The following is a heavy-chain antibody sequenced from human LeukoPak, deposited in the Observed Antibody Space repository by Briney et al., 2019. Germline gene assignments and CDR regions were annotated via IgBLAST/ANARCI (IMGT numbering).Heavy chain of an antibody. CDR2: IYYSGST. J-gene: IGHJ5*02. V-gene: IGHV4-59*01. D-gene: IGHD1-26*01. Sequence: SETLSLTCAVYGGSFSSYYWSWIRQPPGKGLEWIGYIYYSGSTNYNPSLKSRVTISVDTSKNQFSLKLSSVTAADTAVYYCAARSSGSYYSWFDPWGQGTLVTVSS. CDR1: GGSFSSYY. CDR3: AARSSGSYYSWFDP.